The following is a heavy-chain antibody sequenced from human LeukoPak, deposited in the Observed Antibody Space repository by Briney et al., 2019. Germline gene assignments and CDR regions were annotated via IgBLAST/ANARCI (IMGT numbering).Heavy chain of an antibody. J-gene: IGHJ3*02. V-gene: IGHV6-1*01. CDR1: GDIFSSNSAT. CDR2: TYYRSKWYN. Sequence: SQTLSLTCAISGDIFSSNSATWNWIRQSPSRGLEWLGRTYYRSKWYNDYEVSVKSRMSINPDTSKNQFSLRLNSVTPEDTAVYYCAGGHAFDIWGQGTMVTVSS. CDR3: AGGHAFDI.